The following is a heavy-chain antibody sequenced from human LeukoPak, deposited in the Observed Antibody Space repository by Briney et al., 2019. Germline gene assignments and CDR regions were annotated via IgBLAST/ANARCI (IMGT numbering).Heavy chain of an antibody. D-gene: IGHD4-23*01. CDR3: VRDRGYSTFDY. Sequence: PGGSLRLSCAGSGFPFSNYWMAWVRQAPGEGLEWVANMKEDGGEINYVDSVKGRFTISRDNAKNSLDLQMNSLRVDDTAVYYCVRDRGYSTFDYWGQGTLVSVSS. J-gene: IGHJ4*02. CDR1: GFPFSNYW. V-gene: IGHV3-7*01. CDR2: MKEDGGEI.